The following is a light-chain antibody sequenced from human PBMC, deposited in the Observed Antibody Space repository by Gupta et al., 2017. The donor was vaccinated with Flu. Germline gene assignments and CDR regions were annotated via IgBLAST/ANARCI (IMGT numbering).Light chain of an antibody. Sequence: SVVTQPPSVSGVPGQRVTISCSGSNSNIGSNVVSWYQQFPGKAPKLLILYNDLLSSGVSDRFSASSSGTSASLAIRGLQSEDEASYYCAAWDDSLDGWVFGGGTELTVL. CDR3: AAWDDSLDGWV. CDR1: NSNIGSNV. V-gene: IGLV1-36*01. CDR2: YND. J-gene: IGLJ3*02.